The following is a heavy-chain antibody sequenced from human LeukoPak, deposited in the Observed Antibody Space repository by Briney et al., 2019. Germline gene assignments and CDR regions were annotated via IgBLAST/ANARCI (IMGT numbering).Heavy chain of an antibody. CDR3: ARWRGAQSEFEY. V-gene: IGHV3-7*01. Sequence: PGGSLRLSCAASGFTFSNYWMAWVRQAPGKGLEWVANIDQDGSEKESVDSVKGRFTISRDNAKNSLYLQMSNLRAEDTAVYYRARWRGAQSEFEYWGQGTLVTVSS. CDR1: GFTFSNYW. CDR2: IDQDGSEK. J-gene: IGHJ4*02. D-gene: IGHD3-3*01.